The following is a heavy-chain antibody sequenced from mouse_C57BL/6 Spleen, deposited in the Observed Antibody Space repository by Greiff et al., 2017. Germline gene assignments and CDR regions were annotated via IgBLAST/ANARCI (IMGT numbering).Heavy chain of an antibody. D-gene: IGHD2-2*01. CDR3: ASPGMVSSYYFDY. Sequence: QVQLKESGAELVKPGASVKISCKASGYAFSSYWMNWVKQRPGTGLEWIGQIYPGDGDTNYNGKFKGKATLTVANSSSPASMQLSSLTSEDSAFYFCASPGMVSSYYFDYWGQGTTLTVSS. CDR1: GYAFSSYW. V-gene: IGHV1-80*01. J-gene: IGHJ2*01. CDR2: IYPGDGDT.